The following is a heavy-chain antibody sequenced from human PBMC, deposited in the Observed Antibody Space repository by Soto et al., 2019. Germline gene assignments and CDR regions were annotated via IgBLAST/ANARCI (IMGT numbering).Heavy chain of an antibody. D-gene: IGHD4-4*01. CDR1: GFTFSSYA. CDR2: ISGSGGST. CDR3: AKLMTTRFKTSRFDY. J-gene: IGHJ4*01. Sequence: PGGSLRLSCAASGFTFSSYAMSWVRQAPGKGLEWVSAISGSGGSTYYADSVKGRFTISRDNSKNTLYLQMNSLRAEDTAVYYCAKLMTTRFKTSRFDYWRHGTLVRASS. V-gene: IGHV3-23*01.